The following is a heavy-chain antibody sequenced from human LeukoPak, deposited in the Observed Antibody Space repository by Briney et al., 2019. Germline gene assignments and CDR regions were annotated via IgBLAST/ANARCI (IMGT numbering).Heavy chain of an antibody. CDR1: GYSFSTYA. J-gene: IGHJ4*02. CDR2: ISVFNGDT. D-gene: IGHD2-2*01. CDR3: ARVRSIVVAPAAPLDY. V-gene: IGHV1-18*01. Sequence: ASAKVSCTASGYSFSTYAISWVRQAPGQGLEWIGWISVFNGDTKYGQRFQGRVTMTTDASSNTAYMDLRSLRSDDTAVYYCARVRSIVVAPAAPLDYWAKGPPVIVSS.